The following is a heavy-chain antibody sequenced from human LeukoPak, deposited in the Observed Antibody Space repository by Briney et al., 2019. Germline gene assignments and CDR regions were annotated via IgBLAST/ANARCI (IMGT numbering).Heavy chain of an antibody. CDR1: GFTFSSYA. D-gene: IGHD3-9*01. CDR3: AKEPTYYDILTGSENYMDV. CDR2: ISGSGAST. V-gene: IGHV3-23*01. Sequence: GGSLRLSCAASGFTFSSYAMSWVRQAPGKGLEWVSDISGSGASTYYADSVKGRFTISRDNSKNTLYLQMNGLRAEDTAVYYCAKEPTYYDILTGSENYMDVWGKGTTVTISS. J-gene: IGHJ6*03.